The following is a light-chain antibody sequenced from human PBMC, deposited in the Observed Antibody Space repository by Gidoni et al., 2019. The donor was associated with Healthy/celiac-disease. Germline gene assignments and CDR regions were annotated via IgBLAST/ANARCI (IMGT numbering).Light chain of an antibody. CDR1: QSIRSY. V-gene: IGKV1-39*01. CDR3: QQSYSTPRVT. CDR2: AAS. Sequence: DIQMTQSPSSLSASVGDRVTITCRASQSIRSYLNWYQQKPGKAPKLLIYAASSLQSGVPSRFSGSGSGTDFTLTISSLQPEEFATYYCQQSYSTPRVTFGPGTKVDIK. J-gene: IGKJ3*01.